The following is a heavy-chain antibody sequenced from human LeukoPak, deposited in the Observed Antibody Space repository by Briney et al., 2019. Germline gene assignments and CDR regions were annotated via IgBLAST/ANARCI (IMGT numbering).Heavy chain of an antibody. V-gene: IGHV4-34*01. CDR3: ARGRGGNSTTGDY. CDR2: INHSGST. CDR1: GESFSGYY. Sequence: SETLSLTCAVYGESFSGYYWSWIRQPPGKGLEWIGEINHSGSTNYNPSLKSRVTISVDTSKNQFSLKLSSVTAADTAVYYCARGRGGNSTTGDYWGQGTLVTVSS. D-gene: IGHD4-23*01. J-gene: IGHJ4*02.